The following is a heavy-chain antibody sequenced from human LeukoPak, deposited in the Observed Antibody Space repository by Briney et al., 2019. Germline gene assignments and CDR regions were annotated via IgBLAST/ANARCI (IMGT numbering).Heavy chain of an antibody. V-gene: IGHV3-30*03. CDR1: GFTFSSYG. J-gene: IGHJ4*02. D-gene: IGHD6-19*01. CDR2: ISYDGSNK. Sequence: GRSLRLSCAASGFTFSSYGMHWVRQAPGKGLEWVAVISYDGSNKYYADSVKGRFTISRDNSKNTLYLQMNSLRAEDTAVYYCGYGSRVVAGSIDYWGQGTLVTVSS. CDR3: GYGSRVVAGSIDY.